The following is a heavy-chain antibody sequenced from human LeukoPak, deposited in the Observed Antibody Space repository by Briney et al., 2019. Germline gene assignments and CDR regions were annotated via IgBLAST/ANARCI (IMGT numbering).Heavy chain of an antibody. CDR2: IIPILGIA. D-gene: IGHD6-13*01. CDR1: GYTFTTYG. V-gene: IGHV1-69*04. Sequence: SVKVSCKASGYTFTTYGISWVRQAPGQGLEWMGRIIPILGIANYAQKLQGRVTITADKSTSTAYMELSSLRSEDTAVYYCARVPYRSSSWYRWGQGTLVTVSS. J-gene: IGHJ5*02. CDR3: ARVPYRSSSWYR.